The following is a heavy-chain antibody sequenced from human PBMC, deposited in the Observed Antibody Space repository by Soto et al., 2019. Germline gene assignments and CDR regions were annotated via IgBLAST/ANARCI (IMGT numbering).Heavy chain of an antibody. Sequence: SETLSLTCTVSCGSISSNYWTWIRQPPGKGLEWIGYVYNSGSTNYNPSLKSRVTISEDTSKSQFSLKVNSMTAADTAVYYCARYRREAVAGYTLDNWGKGILVTVSS. J-gene: IGHJ4*02. D-gene: IGHD6-13*01. V-gene: IGHV4-59*01. CDR2: VYNSGST. CDR3: ARYRREAVAGYTLDN. CDR1: CGSISSNY.